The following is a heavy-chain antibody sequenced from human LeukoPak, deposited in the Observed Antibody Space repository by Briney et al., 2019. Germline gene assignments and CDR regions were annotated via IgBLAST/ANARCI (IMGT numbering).Heavy chain of an antibody. J-gene: IGHJ4*02. CDR3: ARDLISWFGEVYFDY. CDR1: GYTFTSYY. V-gene: IGHV1-46*01. Sequence: ASVKVSCKASGYTFTSYYMHWVRQAPGQGLEWMGIINPNAGTTSYAQKFQGRVTVTRDTSTSTVYMELSSLRSEDTAVYYCARDLISWFGEVYFDYWGQGTLVTVSS. CDR2: INPNAGTT. D-gene: IGHD3-10*01.